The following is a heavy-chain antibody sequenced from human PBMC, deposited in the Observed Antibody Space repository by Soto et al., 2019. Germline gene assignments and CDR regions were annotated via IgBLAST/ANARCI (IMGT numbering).Heavy chain of an antibody. CDR2: IYWDDEK. V-gene: IGHV2-5*02. CDR1: GFSLSTSGVG. D-gene: IGHD3-3*01. J-gene: IGHJ4*02. CDR3: AHRRVSAPFDY. Sequence: QITLKESGPTLVKPTQNLTLTCTFSGFSLSTSGVGVGWIRQPPGKALKWLALIYWDDEKRYSPSLESRLTITKDTSKNQVVLTMTNMDPVDTAAYYCAHRRVSAPFDYWGQGTLVTVSS.